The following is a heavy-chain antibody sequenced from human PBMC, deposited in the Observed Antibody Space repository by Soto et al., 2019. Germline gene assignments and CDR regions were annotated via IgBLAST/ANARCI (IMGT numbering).Heavy chain of an antibody. CDR3: AKDESMIVVVITGLVDY. V-gene: IGHV3-23*01. CDR1: GFTFSSYA. CDR2: ISGSGGST. Sequence: GGSLRLSCAASGFTFSSYAMSWVRQAPGKGLEWVSAISGSGGSTYYADSVKGRFTISRDNSKNTLYLQMNSLRAEDTAVYYCAKDESMIVVVITGLVDYWGQGTLVTVSS. J-gene: IGHJ4*02. D-gene: IGHD3-22*01.